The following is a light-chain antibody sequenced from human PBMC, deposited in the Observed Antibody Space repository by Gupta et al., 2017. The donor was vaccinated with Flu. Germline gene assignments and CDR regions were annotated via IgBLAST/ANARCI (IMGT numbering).Light chain of an antibody. CDR3: SSYTSSSTVVYV. V-gene: IGLV2-14*01. J-gene: IGLJ1*01. Sequence: QSALTQPASVSGSPGQSLTISCTGTSSDVGGYNYVSWYQQYPAKAPKLMIYEVSNRPPGVPNRFSGSKSGNTASLTISGLQAEDEADYYCSSYTSSSTVVYVFGTGTKVTVL. CDR1: SSDVGGYNY. CDR2: EVS.